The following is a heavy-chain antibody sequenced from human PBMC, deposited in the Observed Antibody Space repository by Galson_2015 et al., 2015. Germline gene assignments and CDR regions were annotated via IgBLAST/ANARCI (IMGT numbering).Heavy chain of an antibody. CDR1: GFTFSAYW. CDR3: ARVRVPAGIPNWFDP. D-gene: IGHD6-13*01. V-gene: IGHV3-7*01. Sequence: SLRLSCAASGFTFSAYWMAWVRQAPGKGLEWVANIKQDGSDKYYVDSLKGRFTISRDNANNSLYLQMNSLRAEDTAVYYCARVRVPAGIPNWFDPWGQGTLVTVSS. J-gene: IGHJ5*02. CDR2: IKQDGSDK.